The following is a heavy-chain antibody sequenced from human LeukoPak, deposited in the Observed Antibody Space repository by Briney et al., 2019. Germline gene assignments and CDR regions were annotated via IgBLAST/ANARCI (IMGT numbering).Heavy chain of an antibody. Sequence: GGSLRLSCAASGFIFSSFGMHWVRQAPGKGLEWVALIQDDESNKFYADSVKSRFTISRDNSKNTLFLQMNSLRPEDTALYYCAKQMVERPHYYYMDVWGKGTTVTVSS. CDR3: AKQMVERPHYYYMDV. CDR2: IQDDESNK. V-gene: IGHV3-30*02. D-gene: IGHD2-15*01. J-gene: IGHJ6*03. CDR1: GFIFSSFG.